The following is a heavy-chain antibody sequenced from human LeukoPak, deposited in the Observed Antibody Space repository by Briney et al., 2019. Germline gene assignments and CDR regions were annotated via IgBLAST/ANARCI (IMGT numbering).Heavy chain of an antibody. CDR1: GFTFSNYD. D-gene: IGHD6-13*01. V-gene: IGHV3-23*01. CDR3: ARSYAAAGTGAFDI. J-gene: IGHJ3*02. Sequence: GGSLRLSCAASGFTFSNYDMSWVRQAPGKGLEWVSTISGSGGSTYYADSVKGRFTISRDNSKNTLYLQMNSLRAEDTAVYYCARSYAAAGTGAFDIWGQGTMVTVSS. CDR2: ISGSGGST.